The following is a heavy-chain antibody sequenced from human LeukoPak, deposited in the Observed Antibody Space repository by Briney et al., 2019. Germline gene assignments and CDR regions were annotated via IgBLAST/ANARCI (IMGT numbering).Heavy chain of an antibody. CDR3: ARRRWSTRPGYFDL. D-gene: IGHD2-2*01. V-gene: IGHV1-3*01. Sequence: ASVKVSCKASGYTFTSYAMHWVRQAPGQRLEWMGWINAGNGNTKYSQKFQGRVTITRDTSASTAYMELSSLRSEDTAVYYCARRRWSTRPGYFDLWGRGTLVTVSS. CDR2: INAGNGNT. CDR1: GYTFTSYA. J-gene: IGHJ2*01.